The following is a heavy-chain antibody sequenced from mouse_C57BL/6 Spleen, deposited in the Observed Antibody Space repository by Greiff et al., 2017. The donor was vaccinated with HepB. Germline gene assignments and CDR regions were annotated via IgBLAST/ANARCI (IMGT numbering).Heavy chain of an antibody. J-gene: IGHJ2*01. Sequence: EVQLQESGAELVKPGASVKLSCTASGFNIKDYYMHWVKQRTEQGLEWIGRIDPEDGETKYAPNFQGKATITADTSSNTAYLQLSSLTSEDTAVYYCARDYYGLYYFDYWGQGTTLTVSS. V-gene: IGHV14-2*01. CDR1: GFNIKDYY. CDR3: ARDYYGLYYFDY. CDR2: IDPEDGET. D-gene: IGHD1-1*01.